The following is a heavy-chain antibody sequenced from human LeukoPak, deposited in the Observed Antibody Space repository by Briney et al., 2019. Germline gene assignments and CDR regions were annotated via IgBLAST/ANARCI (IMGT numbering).Heavy chain of an antibody. CDR3: ARGNFYSGSGSSPLDY. CDR2: INSDGNRT. Sequence: GGSLRLSCAASGFTFNSYWMHWVRQVPGKGLVWVSRINSDGNRTNYVDSAKGRFTISRDNAKNTLFLQMNSLRGEDTAVYYCARGNFYSGSGSSPLDYWGQGTLVTVSS. J-gene: IGHJ4*02. CDR1: GFTFNSYW. D-gene: IGHD3-10*01. V-gene: IGHV3-74*01.